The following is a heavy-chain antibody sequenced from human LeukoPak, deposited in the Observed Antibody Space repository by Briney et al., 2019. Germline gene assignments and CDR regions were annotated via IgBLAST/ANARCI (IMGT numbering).Heavy chain of an antibody. Sequence: GGSLRLSCAASGFTFSSYAMHWVRQAPGKGLEWVAVISYDGSNKYYADSVKGRFTISRDNSKNTLYLQMNSLRAEDTAIFYCAKDHDYDYVWGTPYYFYMDVWGKGTTVTISS. V-gene: IGHV3-30*04. CDR1: GFTFSSYA. CDR3: AKDHDYDYVWGTPYYFYMDV. CDR2: ISYDGSNK. D-gene: IGHD3-16*01. J-gene: IGHJ6*03.